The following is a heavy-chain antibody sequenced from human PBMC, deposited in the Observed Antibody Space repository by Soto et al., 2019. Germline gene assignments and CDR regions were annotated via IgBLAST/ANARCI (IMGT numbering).Heavy chain of an antibody. CDR1: GYTFSDYY. CDR2: INPPDGST. J-gene: IGHJ4*02. V-gene: IGHV1-46*01. CDR3: ARSSDSSGPAFDY. Sequence: QVQLVQSGAEVKKPGASVKVSCKASGYTFSDYYIHWVRQAPGHGLDWMGIINPPDGSTTYAQKFPGRVSMTSDTSTSTVYMALSSLRSEDPAISSCARSSDSSGPAFDYWGQGTLVTVSS. D-gene: IGHD3-22*01.